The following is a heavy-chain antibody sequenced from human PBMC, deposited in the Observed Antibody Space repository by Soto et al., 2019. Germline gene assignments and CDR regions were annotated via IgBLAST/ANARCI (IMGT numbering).Heavy chain of an antibody. Sequence: GGSLRLSCSASGFTFSSYAMHWVRQAPGKGLEYVSAISSNGGSTYYADSVKGRFTISRDNSKNTLYLQMSSLRAEDTAVYYCVKGGLIAVAGTSRYGMDVCGQGTTVSV. CDR1: GFTFSSYA. CDR3: VKGGLIAVAGTSRYGMDV. J-gene: IGHJ6*02. D-gene: IGHD6-19*01. CDR2: ISSNGGST. V-gene: IGHV3-64D*06.